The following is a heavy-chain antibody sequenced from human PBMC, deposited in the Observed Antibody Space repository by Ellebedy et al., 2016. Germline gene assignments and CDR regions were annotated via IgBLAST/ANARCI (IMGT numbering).Heavy chain of an antibody. CDR1: GFPFDDYY. J-gene: IGHJ4*02. CDR2: ISSNGREK. CDR3: AREEGVYQPFDY. V-gene: IGHV3-30*03. Sequence: GESLKISXTVSGFPFDDYYMSWIRQAPGKGLEWVAVISSNGREKYYADSVKGRVTISRENSKNTLYLQMISLRPDDTAFYFCAREEGVYQPFDYWGQGTLVTVSS. D-gene: IGHD3-10*01.